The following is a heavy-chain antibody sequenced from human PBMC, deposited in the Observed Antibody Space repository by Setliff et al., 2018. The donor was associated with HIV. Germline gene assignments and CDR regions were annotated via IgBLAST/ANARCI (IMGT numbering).Heavy chain of an antibody. CDR2: IVVGSSKT. D-gene: IGHD2-15*01. CDR1: SFTFSSSA. CDR3: AASPTSCSGGSCYDH. J-gene: IGHJ5*02. Sequence: GASGKVSCKSSSFTFSSSALQWVRQARGQRLEWIGWIVVGSSKTKYAERFQERVTLTLDMSTTTTYMELRGLRSEDTAIYYCAASPTSCSGGSCYDHWGQGTLVTVSS. V-gene: IGHV1-58*01.